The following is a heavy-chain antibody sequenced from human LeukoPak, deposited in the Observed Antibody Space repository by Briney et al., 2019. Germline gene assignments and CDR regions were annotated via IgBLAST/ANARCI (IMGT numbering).Heavy chain of an antibody. CDR2: LSGSGAGT. CDR1: GFTFSDYA. Sequence: GGSLRLSCAASGFTFSDYALGWVRQAPGRGLEWVATLSGSGAGTYYSDSVQGRFTISRDNAKNSLYLQMNSLRAEDTAVYYCAREPHLYNWNDGPDYWGQGTLVTVSS. V-gene: IGHV3-23*01. D-gene: IGHD1-1*01. CDR3: AREPHLYNWNDGPDY. J-gene: IGHJ4*02.